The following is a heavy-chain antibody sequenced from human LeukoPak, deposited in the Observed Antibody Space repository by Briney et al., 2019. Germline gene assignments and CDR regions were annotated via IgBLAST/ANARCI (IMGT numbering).Heavy chain of an antibody. D-gene: IGHD4-17*01. V-gene: IGHV4-39*07. CDR1: GDPISSTSYY. Sequence: SETLSLTRIVSGDPISSTSYYWAWIRQPPGKGLEWIGMIFYSGSAYYTPSLRGRVTLSVDTSRNQFSLKLNSVTAADTAVYYCVKNGDYFLAHWGQGTLVSVSS. CDR2: IFYSGSA. J-gene: IGHJ4*02. CDR3: VKNGDYFLAH.